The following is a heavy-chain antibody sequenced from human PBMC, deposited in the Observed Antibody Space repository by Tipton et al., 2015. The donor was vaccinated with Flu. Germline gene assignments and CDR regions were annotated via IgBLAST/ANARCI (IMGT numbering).Heavy chain of an antibody. J-gene: IGHJ4*02. CDR3: ARRGSDGSNLFFDK. CDR2: LNGLYEGT. Sequence: SLRLSCVGSGFTFSGYALSWVRQAPGKGLEWVAHLNGLYEGTYYADSVKGRFTISRDNSVNTLYLQMDSLRVEDTATYYCARRGSDGSNLFFDKWGQGVLVTVDS. V-gene: IGHV3-23*01. CDR1: GFTFSGYA. D-gene: IGHD3-16*01.